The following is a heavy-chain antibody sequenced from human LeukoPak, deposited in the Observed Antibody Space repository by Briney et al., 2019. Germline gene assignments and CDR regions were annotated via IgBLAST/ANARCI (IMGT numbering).Heavy chain of an antibody. J-gene: IGHJ3*02. D-gene: IGHD6-13*01. CDR3: ARDRGSSSWYGGGDAFDI. Sequence: ASVKVSCKASGYTFTRYYMHWVRQAPGQGLEWMGWINPNSGGTNYAQKFQGRVTMTRDTSISTAYMELSRLRSDDTAVYYCARDRGSSSWYGGGDAFDIWGQGTMVTVSS. CDR2: INPNSGGT. V-gene: IGHV1-2*02. CDR1: GYTFTRYY.